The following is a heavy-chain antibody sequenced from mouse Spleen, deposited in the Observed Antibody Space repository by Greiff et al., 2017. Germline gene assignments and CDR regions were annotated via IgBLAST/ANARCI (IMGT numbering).Heavy chain of an antibody. CDR2: ISYDGSN. V-gene: IGHV3-6*01. CDR3: ARDLREVPYFDY. Sequence: EVKLMESGPGLVKPSQSLSLTCSVTGYSITSGYYWNWIRQFPGNKLEWMGYISYDGSNNYNPSLKNRISITRDTSKNQFFLKLNSVTTEDTATYYCARDLREVPYFDYWGQGTTLTVSS. J-gene: IGHJ2*01. D-gene: IGHD2-14*01. CDR1: GYSITSGYY.